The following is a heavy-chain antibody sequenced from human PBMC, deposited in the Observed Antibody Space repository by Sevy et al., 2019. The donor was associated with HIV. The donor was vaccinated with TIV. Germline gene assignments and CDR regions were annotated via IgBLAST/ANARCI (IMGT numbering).Heavy chain of an antibody. CDR3: AREMENSSSWTRWFDP. Sequence: TLSLTCTVSGGSISSGDYYWSWIRQPPGKGLEWIGYIYYSGSTYYNPSLKSRVTISVETSKNQFSLKLSSVTAADTAVYYCAREMENSSSWTRWFDPWGQGTLVTVSS. J-gene: IGHJ5*02. V-gene: IGHV4-30-4*01. CDR1: GGSISSGDYY. CDR2: IYYSGST. D-gene: IGHD6-13*01.